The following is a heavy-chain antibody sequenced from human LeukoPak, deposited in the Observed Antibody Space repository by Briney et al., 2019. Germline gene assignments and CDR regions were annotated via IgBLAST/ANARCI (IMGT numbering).Heavy chain of an antibody. D-gene: IGHD7-27*01. Sequence: ASVKVSCKASGYTFTDYFIHWVRQAPGQGPEWMGRMNGNSGVTMYAQTLQDRVTMTRDTSISTAYMELRRLTSDDTAVYYCARDLSSTSNWEFDYWGQGTLVTVSS. CDR2: MNGNSGVT. CDR3: ARDLSSTSNWEFDY. CDR1: GYTFTDYF. V-gene: IGHV1-2*06. J-gene: IGHJ4*02.